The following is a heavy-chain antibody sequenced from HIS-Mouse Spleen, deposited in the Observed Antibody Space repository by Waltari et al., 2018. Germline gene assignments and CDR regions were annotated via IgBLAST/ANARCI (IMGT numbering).Heavy chain of an antibody. V-gene: IGHV3-21*01. J-gene: IGHJ3*02. D-gene: IGHD2-15*01. CDR1: GFTFRSYS. Sequence: EVQLVESGGGLVKSGGSLRLSCAASGFTFRSYSMNWFGQAPGKGLEWVSSISSSSSYIYYADSVKGRFTISRDNAKNSLYLQMNSLRAEDTAVYYCARDGECSGGSCNYAFDIWGQGTMVTVSS. CDR2: ISSSSSYI. CDR3: ARDGECSGGSCNYAFDI.